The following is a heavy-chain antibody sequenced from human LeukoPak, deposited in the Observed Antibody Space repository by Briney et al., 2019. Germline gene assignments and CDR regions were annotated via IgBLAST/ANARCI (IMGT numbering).Heavy chain of an antibody. J-gene: IGHJ4*02. Sequence: GESLKISCKGSGYRFTSNWIGWVRQMPGKGLEWMGIIYPGDSDSRYSPSFQGQVTFSADKSISPAHLQWSSLKASDTAMYYCARILGGYSSGWYAFDYWGQGTLVTVSS. CDR3: ARILGGYSSGWYAFDY. CDR2: IYPGDSDS. CDR1: GYRFTSNW. V-gene: IGHV5-51*01. D-gene: IGHD6-19*01.